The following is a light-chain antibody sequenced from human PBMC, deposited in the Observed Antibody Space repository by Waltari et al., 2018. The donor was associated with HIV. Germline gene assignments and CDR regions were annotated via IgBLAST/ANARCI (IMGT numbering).Light chain of an antibody. Sequence: QSVLTQPPSVSGAPGPRVTISCPVSSSNIGAGYDVHWYQQLPGTAPKLLIYDNSNRPSGVPDRFSGSKSGTSASLVITGLQAEDEADYYCQSYDSTLSGFVVFGGGTTLTVL. CDR3: QSYDSTLSGFVV. V-gene: IGLV1-40*01. CDR1: SSNIGAGYD. CDR2: DNS. J-gene: IGLJ2*01.